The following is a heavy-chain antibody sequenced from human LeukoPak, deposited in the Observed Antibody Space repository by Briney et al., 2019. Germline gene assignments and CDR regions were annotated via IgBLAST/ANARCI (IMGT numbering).Heavy chain of an antibody. J-gene: IGHJ6*02. Sequence: GGSLRFSCAASGFTFSSYARHWVRQAPGKGLEWVAVISYDGSNKYYADSVKGRFTISRDNSKNTLYLQMNSLRAEDTAVYYCAREYCSSTSWYYGMDVWGQGTTVTVSS. V-gene: IGHV3-30-3*01. CDR1: GFTFSSYA. CDR2: ISYDGSNK. D-gene: IGHD2-2*01. CDR3: AREYCSSTSWYYGMDV.